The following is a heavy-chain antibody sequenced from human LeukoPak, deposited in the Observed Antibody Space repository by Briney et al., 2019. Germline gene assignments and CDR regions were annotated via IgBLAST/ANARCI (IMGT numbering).Heavy chain of an antibody. Sequence: ASVKVSCKASGYTFTSYYMHWVRQAPGQGLEWMGIINPSGGSTSYAQKFQGRVTMTRDMSTSTVYMELSSLRSEDTAVYYCARGASATTVVTPVDYWGQGTQVTVSS. CDR1: GYTFTSYY. CDR3: ARGASATTVVTPVDY. V-gene: IGHV1-46*01. D-gene: IGHD4-23*01. J-gene: IGHJ4*02. CDR2: INPSGGST.